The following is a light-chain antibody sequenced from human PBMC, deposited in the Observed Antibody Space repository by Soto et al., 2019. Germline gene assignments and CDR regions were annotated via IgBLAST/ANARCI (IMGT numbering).Light chain of an antibody. CDR3: MQGTHWPWT. J-gene: IGKJ1*01. CDR2: KVS. CDR1: QSPLYSDGNTY. Sequence: DVVMTQSPLSLPVTLGQPASISCRSSQSPLYSDGNTYLSWFQQRPGQSPRRLIYKVSNRDSGVPYRFSGSGSGTDFTLKISRVEAEDVGLYYCMQGTHWPWTFGQGTKVEIK. V-gene: IGKV2-30*01.